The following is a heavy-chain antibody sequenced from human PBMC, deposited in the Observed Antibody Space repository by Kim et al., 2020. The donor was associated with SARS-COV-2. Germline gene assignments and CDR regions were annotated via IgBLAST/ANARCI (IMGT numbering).Heavy chain of an antibody. V-gene: IGHV3-48*03. J-gene: IGHJ4*02. D-gene: IGHD6-6*01. CDR1: GFTFSSYE. CDR2: ISSSGSTI. CDR3: ARDGFEYSSSWGFDY. Sequence: GGSLRLSCAASGFTFSSYEMNWVRQAPGKGLEWVSYISSSGSTIYYADSVKGRFTISRDNAKNSLYLQMNSLRAEDTAVYYCARDGFEYSSSWGFDYWGQGTLVTVSS.